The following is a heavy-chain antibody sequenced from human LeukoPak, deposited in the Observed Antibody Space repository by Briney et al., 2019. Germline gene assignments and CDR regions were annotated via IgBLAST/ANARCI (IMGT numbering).Heavy chain of an antibody. V-gene: IGHV4-61*02. CDR3: ARHSSGWLFDY. Sequence: SETLSLTCTVSGGSISSGSYYWSWIRQPAGKGLEWIGRIYTSGSTNYNPSLKSRVTISVDTSENQFSLKLSSVTAADTAVYYCARHSSGWLFDYWGQGTLVTVSS. J-gene: IGHJ4*02. CDR2: IYTSGST. CDR1: GGSISSGSYY. D-gene: IGHD6-19*01.